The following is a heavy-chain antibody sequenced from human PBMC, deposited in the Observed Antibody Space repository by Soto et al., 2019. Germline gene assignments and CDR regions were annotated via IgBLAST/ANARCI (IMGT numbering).Heavy chain of an antibody. J-gene: IGHJ6*02. D-gene: IGHD3-22*01. CDR1: GYTFTSYG. CDR2: ISAYNGNT. CDR3: AIAGTMILRPGMAV. V-gene: IGHV1-18*01. Sequence: ASVKVSCKASGYTFTSYGISWVRQAPGQGLEWMGWISAYNGNTNYAQKLQGRVTMTTDTSTSTAYMELRSLRSDDTAVYYCAIAGTMILRPGMAVWGQGTTVTVSS.